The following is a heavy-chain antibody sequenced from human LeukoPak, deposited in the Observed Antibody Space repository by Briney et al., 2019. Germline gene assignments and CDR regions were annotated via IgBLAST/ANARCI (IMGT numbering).Heavy chain of an antibody. Sequence: SETLSLTCAVYGESFSGYYWSWIRQPPGKGLEWIGESNHNGNTNYNPALKSRVTISVDTSKNQFSLKVSSVTAADTAVYYCARGGTLHYYDSSGYYNDYWGQGTLVTVSS. D-gene: IGHD3-22*01. CDR3: ARGGTLHYYDSSGYYNDY. V-gene: IGHV4-34*01. CDR1: GESFSGYY. CDR2: SNHNGNT. J-gene: IGHJ4*02.